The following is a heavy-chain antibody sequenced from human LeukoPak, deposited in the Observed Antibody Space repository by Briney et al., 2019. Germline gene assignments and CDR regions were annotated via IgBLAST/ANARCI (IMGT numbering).Heavy chain of an antibody. Sequence: GASVKVSCKASGYTFTSYGISWVRQAPGQGLEWMGGIIPIFGTANYAQKFQGRVTITADESTSTAYMELSSLRSEDTAVYYCARAGGYYDSSGYYFDYWGQGTLVTVSS. CDR1: GYTFTSYG. CDR2: IIPIFGTA. J-gene: IGHJ4*02. D-gene: IGHD3-22*01. V-gene: IGHV1-69*13. CDR3: ARAGGYYDSSGYYFDY.